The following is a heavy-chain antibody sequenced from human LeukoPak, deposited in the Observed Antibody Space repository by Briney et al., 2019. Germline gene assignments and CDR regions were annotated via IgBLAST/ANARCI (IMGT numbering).Heavy chain of an antibody. V-gene: IGHV1-18*01. Sequence: ASVKLSCKASGYTFTSYGISWVRQAPGQGLEWMGWISAYNGNTNYAQKLQGRVTMTTDTSTSTAYMELRSLRSDDTAVYYCARQYYYDSSGYSEGDYWGQGTLVTVSS. J-gene: IGHJ4*02. CDR3: ARQYYYDSSGYSEGDY. CDR1: GYTFTSYG. CDR2: ISAYNGNT. D-gene: IGHD3-22*01.